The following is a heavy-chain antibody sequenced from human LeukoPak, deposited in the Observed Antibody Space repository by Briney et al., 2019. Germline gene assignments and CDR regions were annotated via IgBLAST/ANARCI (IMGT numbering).Heavy chain of an antibody. CDR2: INHSGST. CDR1: GGSFSGYY. D-gene: IGHD2-15*01. Sequence: SETLSLTCAVYGGSFSGYYWSWIRQPPGKGLEWIGEINHSGSTNYNPSLKSRVTISVDTSKNQFSLKLGSVTAADTAVYYCARELILSTAWFDPWGQGTLVTVSS. V-gene: IGHV4-34*01. J-gene: IGHJ5*02. CDR3: ARELILSTAWFDP.